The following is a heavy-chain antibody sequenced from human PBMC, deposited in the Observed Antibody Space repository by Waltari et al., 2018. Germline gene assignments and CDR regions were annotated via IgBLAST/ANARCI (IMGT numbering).Heavy chain of an antibody. CDR1: GFPFSAYA. D-gene: IGHD1-1*01. CDR3: AKELERKPYYYYGWDV. Sequence: EMHLLESGGSLARPGESLRLSCVASGFPFSAYALAWVRQAPGKGREWVSTISNSDDTTYYAETVKGRFTISRDNSKSTLFLQMNSLRADDTAIYYCAKELERKPYYYYGWDVWGQGTTVTVSS. J-gene: IGHJ6*02. CDR2: ISNSDDTT. V-gene: IGHV3-23*01.